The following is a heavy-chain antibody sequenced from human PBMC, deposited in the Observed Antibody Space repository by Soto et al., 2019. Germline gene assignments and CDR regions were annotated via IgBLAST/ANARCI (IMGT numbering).Heavy chain of an antibody. Sequence: SETLSLTCAVYGGSFSGYYWSWIRQPPGKGLEWIGEINHSGSTNYNPSLKSRVTISVDTSKDQFSLKLSSVTAADTAVYYCASVTKKRLWSPVVMDVWGKGTTVTVSS. J-gene: IGHJ6*03. CDR1: GGSFSGYY. CDR2: INHSGST. D-gene: IGHD5-18*01. CDR3: ASVTKKRLWSPVVMDV. V-gene: IGHV4-34*01.